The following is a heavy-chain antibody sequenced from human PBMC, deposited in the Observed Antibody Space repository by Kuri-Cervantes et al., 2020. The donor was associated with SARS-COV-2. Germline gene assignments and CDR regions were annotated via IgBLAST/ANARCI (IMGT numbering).Heavy chain of an antibody. CDR2: IYPGDSDT. CDR1: GYSFTSYW. V-gene: IGHV5-51*01. D-gene: IGHD3-10*01. CDR3: ARRSGSQFDY. J-gene: IGHJ4*02. Sequence: KVSCKGSGYSFTSYWIGWVRQMPGKGLEWMGIIYPGDSDTRYSPSFQGQVTISADKSISTAYLQWSSLNASDTAMYYRARRSGSQFDYWGQGTLVTVSS.